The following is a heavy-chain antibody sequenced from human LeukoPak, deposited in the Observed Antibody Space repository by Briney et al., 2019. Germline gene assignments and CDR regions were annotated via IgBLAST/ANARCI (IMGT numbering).Heavy chain of an antibody. D-gene: IGHD2-2*01. Sequence: GGSLRLSCAASGFTFSNYAMSWVRQAPGKRLEWVSAISGSGSSKYYADSVKGRFTISRDNAKNTLYLQMNSLRAEDTAIYFCASNCSSTSCYYSWGQGTLVTVSS. CDR2: ISGSGSSK. J-gene: IGHJ5*02. CDR3: ASNCSSTSCYYS. CDR1: GFTFSNYA. V-gene: IGHV3-23*01.